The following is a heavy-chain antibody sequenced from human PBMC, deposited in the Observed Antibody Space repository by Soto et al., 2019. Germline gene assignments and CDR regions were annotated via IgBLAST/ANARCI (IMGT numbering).Heavy chain of an antibody. CDR3: ARLTTVTKPYYFDY. CDR2: IYYSGST. J-gene: IGHJ4*02. D-gene: IGHD4-17*01. CDR1: GGSISSYY. V-gene: IGHV4-59*08. Sequence: SETLSLTCTVSGGSISSYYWSWIRQPPGKGLEWIGYIYYSGSTNYNPSLKSRVTISLDTSTKQFSLKLSSVTATDTAVYYCARLTTVTKPYYFDYWGQGTLVTVSS.